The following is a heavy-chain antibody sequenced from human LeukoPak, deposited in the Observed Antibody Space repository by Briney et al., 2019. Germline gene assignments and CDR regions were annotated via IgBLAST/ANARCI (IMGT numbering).Heavy chain of an antibody. D-gene: IGHD2-2*01. CDR2: IYTSGST. CDR3: ARHYCTSTSCYRLDAFDI. J-gene: IGHJ3*02. Sequence: SETLSLTCTVSGGSISSYYWSCIRQPAGKGLEWIGHIYTSGSTNYNPSLKSRVTMSVDTSKNQFSLKLSSVTAADTAVYYCARHYCTSTSCYRLDAFDIWGHGTMVTVSS. V-gene: IGHV4-4*07. CDR1: GGSISSYY.